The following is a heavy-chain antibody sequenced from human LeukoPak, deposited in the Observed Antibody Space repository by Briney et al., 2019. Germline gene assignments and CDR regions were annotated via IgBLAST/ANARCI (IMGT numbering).Heavy chain of an antibody. CDR2: IYSGGST. D-gene: IGHD3-9*01. J-gene: IGHJ4*02. CDR3: ARDRLHYDSLTGYPAD. V-gene: IGHV3-66*01. Sequence: PAGSLRLSCADSGFTVSSNYMRWVRQAPGQGLEWVSGIYSGGSTHYADSVKGRFTISRDNSKNTLYLQMNSLRAEDTAVYYCARDRLHYDSLTGYPADWGQGTLVTVSS. CDR1: GFTVSSNY.